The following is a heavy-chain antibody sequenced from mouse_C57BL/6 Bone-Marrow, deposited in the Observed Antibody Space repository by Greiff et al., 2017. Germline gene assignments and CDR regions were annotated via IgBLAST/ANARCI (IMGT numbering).Heavy chain of an antibody. CDR2: INPNYGTT. Sequence: EVKLQESGPELVKPGASVKISCKASGYSFTDYNMNWVKQSNGKSLEWIGVINPNYGTTSYNQKFKGKATLTVDQSSSTAYMQLNSLTSEDSAVYYCARWGDGYFHWYFDVWGTGTTVTVSS. J-gene: IGHJ1*03. V-gene: IGHV1-39*01. D-gene: IGHD2-3*01. CDR3: ARWGDGYFHWYFDV. CDR1: GYSFTDYN.